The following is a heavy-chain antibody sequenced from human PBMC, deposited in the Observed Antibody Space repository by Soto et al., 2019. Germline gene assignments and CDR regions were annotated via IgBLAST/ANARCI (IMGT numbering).Heavy chain of an antibody. Sequence: PGGSLRLSCAASGFTFRSYAMNWVRQAPGKGLEWVSAISDSADDIYYTDSVKGRFTISRDNSKNTLFLQMNSLRAEDTAVYYCARGIGVRGVIKNYRKYYFDYWGQGTLVTVSS. D-gene: IGHD3-10*01. CDR3: ARGIGVRGVIKNYRKYYFDY. CDR2: ISDSADDI. J-gene: IGHJ4*02. V-gene: IGHV3-23*01. CDR1: GFTFRSYA.